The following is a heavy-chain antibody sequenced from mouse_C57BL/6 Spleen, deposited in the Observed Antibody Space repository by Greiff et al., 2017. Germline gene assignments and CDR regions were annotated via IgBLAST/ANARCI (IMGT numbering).Heavy chain of an antibody. J-gene: IGHJ2*01. CDR2: IDPETGGT. CDR3: TRFGSSYTYYFDY. CDR1: GYTFTDYE. V-gene: IGHV1-15*01. Sequence: QVQLQQSGAELVRPGASVTLSCKASGYTFTDYEMHWVKQTPVHGLEWIGAIDPETGGTAYNQKFKGKAILTADKSSSTAYMELRSLTSEDSAVYYCTRFGSSYTYYFDYWGQGTTLTVSS. D-gene: IGHD1-1*01.